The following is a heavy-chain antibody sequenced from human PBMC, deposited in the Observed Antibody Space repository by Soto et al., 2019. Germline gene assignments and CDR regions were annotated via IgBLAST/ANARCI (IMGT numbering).Heavy chain of an antibody. D-gene: IGHD1-26*01. Sequence: QVQLVQSGAELRKPGASVKVSCQTFGYSFSYYGVNWVRQAPGQGLEWMGWINPYIWNRNYAQQFEDRVTMTAAASTTTLYLELMRLKSDDTAIYYCARDRLRSFNRSVFYSWGQGTLVTVSS. J-gene: IGHJ4*02. CDR3: ARDRLRSFNRSVFYS. V-gene: IGHV1-18*04. CDR1: GYSFSYYG. CDR2: INPYIWNR.